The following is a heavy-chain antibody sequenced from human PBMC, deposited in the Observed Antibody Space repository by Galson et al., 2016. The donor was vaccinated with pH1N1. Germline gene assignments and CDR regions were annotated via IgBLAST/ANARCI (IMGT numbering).Heavy chain of an antibody. V-gene: IGHV3-30*02. D-gene: IGHD2-15*01. J-gene: IGHJ4*01. Sequence: SLRLSCAASGFTFSNYGMHWVRQAPGKGLEWVAFVQDDGTTEYYADSMKGRFTISRDNSQKTLYLQVNNLRVDDTAVYYCARDRGAPGSPPLYFFNYWGHGTLVIVSS. CDR1: GFTFSNYG. CDR2: VQDDGTTE. CDR3: ARDRGAPGSPPLYFFNY.